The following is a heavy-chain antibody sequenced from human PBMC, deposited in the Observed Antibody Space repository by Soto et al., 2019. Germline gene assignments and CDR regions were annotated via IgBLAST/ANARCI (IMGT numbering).Heavy chain of an antibody. CDR3: AKKVKGGIPSFENAMDV. D-gene: IGHD3-16*01. Sequence: GGSLRLSCAAFGFSFTNYAVTWVRQAPGKGLEWVSAISGSGDGTYYADSVRGRFTISRDNSKSTVHLPMHRLRAEDTAVYFCAKKVKGGIPSFENAMDVWGKGTTVTVSS. J-gene: IGHJ6*03. V-gene: IGHV3-23*01. CDR2: ISGSGDGT. CDR1: GFSFTNYA.